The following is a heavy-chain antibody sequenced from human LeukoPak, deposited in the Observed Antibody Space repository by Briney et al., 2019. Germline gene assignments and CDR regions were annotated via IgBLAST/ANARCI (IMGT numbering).Heavy chain of an antibody. D-gene: IGHD3-3*01. CDR2: INTDGSST. Sequence: GGSLRLSCAASGFTFSTYWMHWVRQAPGKGLVWVSRINTDGSSTSYADSVKGRFTISRDNAKKTLYLQMSSLRAEDTAVYYCARGLRDFWSGFDGLEIWGQGTMVTVSS. V-gene: IGHV3-74*01. CDR3: ARGLRDFWSGFDGLEI. J-gene: IGHJ3*02. CDR1: GFTFSTYW.